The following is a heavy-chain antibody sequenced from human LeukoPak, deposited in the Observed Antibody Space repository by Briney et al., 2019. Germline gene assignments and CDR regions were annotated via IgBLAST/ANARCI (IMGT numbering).Heavy chain of an antibody. CDR2: INPNSGGT. D-gene: IGHD3-22*01. CDR1: GYTFTGYY. Sequence: ASVKVSCKASGYTFTGYYMHWVRQAPGQGLEWMGWINPNSGGTNYAQKFQGRVTMTRDTSISTAYMELSRLRSDDTAVYYCARFISGYYDSSGYYLDYWGQGTLVTVSS. CDR3: ARFISGYYDSSGYYLDY. J-gene: IGHJ4*02. V-gene: IGHV1-2*02.